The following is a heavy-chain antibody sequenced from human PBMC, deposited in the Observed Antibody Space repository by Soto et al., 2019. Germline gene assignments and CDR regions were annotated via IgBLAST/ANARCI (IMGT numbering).Heavy chain of an antibody. CDR3: ATRTSGYSSAWLGY. CDR1: GYTFSCYG. D-gene: IGHD6-13*01. CDR2: ISAYNGNT. V-gene: IGHV1-18*01. Sequence: APVKGSWKGSGYTFSCYGSSWVRQAPGQGLEWMGWISAYNGNTNYAQKLQGRVTMTTDTSTSTAYMELRSLRSDDTAVYYCATRTSGYSSAWLGYWGQGTLVTVSS. J-gene: IGHJ4*02.